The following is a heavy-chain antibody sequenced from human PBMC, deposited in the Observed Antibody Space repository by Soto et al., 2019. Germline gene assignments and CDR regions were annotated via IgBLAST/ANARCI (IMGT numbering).Heavy chain of an antibody. D-gene: IGHD6-25*01. CDR2: IYYSGST. Sequence: SETLSLTCTVSGGSISSGDYYWSWIRQPPGKGLEWIGYIYYSGSTYYNPSLKSRVTISVDTSKNQFSLKLSSVTAADTAVYYCARDDWRIAAVDYWGHGTLVTVSS. CDR1: GGSISSGDYY. CDR3: ARDDWRIAAVDY. J-gene: IGHJ4*01. V-gene: IGHV4-30-4*01.